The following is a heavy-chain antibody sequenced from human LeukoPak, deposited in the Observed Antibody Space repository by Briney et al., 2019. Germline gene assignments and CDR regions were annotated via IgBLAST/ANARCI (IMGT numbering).Heavy chain of an antibody. CDR3: PRDFLEDTQ. J-gene: IGHJ4*02. D-gene: IGHD2-15*01. CDR1: GFTFSSYN. Sequence: GGSLRLSCAASGFTFSSYNMNWVRQAPGKGLEWVSYISSSSGTIYYADSVKGRFTISRDNAKNSLYLQMNSLRAEDTAVYYFPRDFLEDTQWGQGTLVTVSS. CDR2: ISSSSGTI. V-gene: IGHV3-48*01.